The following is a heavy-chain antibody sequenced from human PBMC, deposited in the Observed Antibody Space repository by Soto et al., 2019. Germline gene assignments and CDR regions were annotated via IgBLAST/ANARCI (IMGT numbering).Heavy chain of an antibody. CDR3: ARDRDDYGELHPNTP. Sequence: GGSLRLSCAASGFTFSGYSMNWVRQAPGKWLEWVSSLSGSSSYIYYADSVKGRFTISRDNAKNSLYLQMNSLRAEDTAVYYCARDRDDYGELHPNTPWGQGXLVTVYS. CDR2: LSGSSSYI. CDR1: GFTFSGYS. D-gene: IGHD4-17*01. J-gene: IGHJ5*02. V-gene: IGHV3-21*01.